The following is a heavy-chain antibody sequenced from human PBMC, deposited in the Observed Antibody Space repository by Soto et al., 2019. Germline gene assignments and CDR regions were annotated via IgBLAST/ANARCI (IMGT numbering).Heavy chain of an antibody. D-gene: IGHD3-3*01. CDR3: AKDQARYYDFWCGYYPDY. CDR1: GFTFDDYA. V-gene: IGHV3-9*01. J-gene: IGHJ4*02. Sequence: EVQLVESGGGLVQPGRSLRLSCAASGFTFDDYAMHWVRQAPGKGLEWVSGISWNSGSIGYADSVKGRFTISRDNAKNSLYLQMNSLRAEDTALYYCAKDQARYYDFWCGYYPDYWGQGTLVTVSS. CDR2: ISWNSGSI.